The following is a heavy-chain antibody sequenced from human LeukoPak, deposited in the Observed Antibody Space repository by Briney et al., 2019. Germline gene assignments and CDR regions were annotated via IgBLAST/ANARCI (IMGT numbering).Heavy chain of an antibody. J-gene: IGHJ4*02. CDR1: GYTFTSYG. CDR2: ISAYNGNT. D-gene: IGHD3-10*01. CDR3: ARDRYGSGSYPALDY. V-gene: IGHV1-18*01. Sequence: ASVKVSCKASGYTFTSYGISWVRQAPGQGLEWMGWISAYNGNTNYAQKLQGRVTMTTDTSTSTAYMELRSLRSDDTAVYYCARDRYGSGSYPALDYWGQGTLVTVSS.